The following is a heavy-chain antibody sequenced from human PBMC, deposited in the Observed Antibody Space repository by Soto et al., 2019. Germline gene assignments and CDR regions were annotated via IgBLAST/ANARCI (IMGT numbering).Heavy chain of an antibody. CDR2: FDPEDGET. J-gene: IGHJ5*02. CDR1: GYTLTELS. CDR3: ATFLYCTNGVCRWFDP. Sequence: ASLKVSCKVSGYTLTELSMHWVRQAPGKGLEWMGGFDPEDGETIYAQKFQGRVTMTEDTSTDTAYMELSSLRSEDTAVYYCATFLYCTNGVCRWFDPWGQGTLVTVSS. D-gene: IGHD2-8*01. V-gene: IGHV1-24*01.